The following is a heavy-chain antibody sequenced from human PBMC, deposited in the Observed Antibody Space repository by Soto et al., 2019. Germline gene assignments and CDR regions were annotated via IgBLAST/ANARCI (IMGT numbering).Heavy chain of an antibody. Sequence: GGSLRLSCAASGFTFSSYGMHWVRQAPGKGLEWVAVIWYDGSNKYYADSVKGRFNISRDNSENTVYLQMNSLRVEDTAVYYCATEMGATQGPFDNWGQGTLVTVSS. CDR2: IWYDGSNK. CDR1: GFTFSSYG. V-gene: IGHV3-33*01. J-gene: IGHJ4*02. CDR3: ATEMGATQGPFDN. D-gene: IGHD1-26*01.